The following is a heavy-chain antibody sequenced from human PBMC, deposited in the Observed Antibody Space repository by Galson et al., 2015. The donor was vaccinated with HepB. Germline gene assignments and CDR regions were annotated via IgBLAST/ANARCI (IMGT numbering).Heavy chain of an antibody. D-gene: IGHD4-11*01. CDR1: GFSFSYFP. J-gene: IGHJ2*01. CDR3: VRPRGEGGVDYQNWYFDL. Sequence: SLRLSCAASGFSFSYFPMHWVRQAPGKGLDWVAVISYTGSYTIYVDSVKGRFTISRDNSNSAVFLEMNSLRVEDTAVYYCVRPRGEGGVDYQNWYFDLWGRGTLVTVSS. V-gene: IGHV3-30-3*01. CDR2: ISYTGSYT.